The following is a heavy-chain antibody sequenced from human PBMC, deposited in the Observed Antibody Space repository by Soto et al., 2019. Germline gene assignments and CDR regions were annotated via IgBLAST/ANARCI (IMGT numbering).Heavy chain of an antibody. J-gene: IGHJ4*02. Sequence: ESGGDLVQPGGSLRLSCAASGFTFSSYWMNWVRQAPGKGLEWVANIKQDGTEKYYVESVKGRFTISRDNTKNSLYLQMNSLRAEDTAVYYCATEEWSRSEYWGQGSLVTVSS. V-gene: IGHV3-7*05. CDR3: ATEEWSRSEY. D-gene: IGHD3-3*01. CDR1: GFTFSSYW. CDR2: IKQDGTEK.